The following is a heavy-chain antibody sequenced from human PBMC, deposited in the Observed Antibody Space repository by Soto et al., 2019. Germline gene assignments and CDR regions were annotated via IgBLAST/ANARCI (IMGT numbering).Heavy chain of an antibody. CDR1: VGTFSSYA. CDR2: IIPIFGTA. CDR3: ARAVAGPADFDY. D-gene: IGHD5-12*01. V-gene: IGHV1-69*13. J-gene: IGHJ4*02. Sequence: SVKVSCKDSVGTFSSYALSWVRQAPGQGLEWMEEIIPIFGTANYAQKFQGRVTITADESTSTAYMELSSLRSEDTAVYYCARAVAGPADFDYLGQGTMVTVSS.